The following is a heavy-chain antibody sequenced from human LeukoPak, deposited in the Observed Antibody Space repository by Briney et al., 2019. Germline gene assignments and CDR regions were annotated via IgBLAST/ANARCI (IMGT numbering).Heavy chain of an antibody. CDR1: GGTFSSYA. V-gene: IGHV1-69*13. D-gene: IGHD6-19*01. Sequence: SVKVSCKASGGTFSSYAISWVRQAPGQGLEWMGGIIPIFGTANHAQKFQGRVTITADESTSTAYMELSSLRSEDTAVYYCARQSEAVAATGAFDIWGQGTMVTVSS. CDR2: IIPIFGTA. CDR3: ARQSEAVAATGAFDI. J-gene: IGHJ3*02.